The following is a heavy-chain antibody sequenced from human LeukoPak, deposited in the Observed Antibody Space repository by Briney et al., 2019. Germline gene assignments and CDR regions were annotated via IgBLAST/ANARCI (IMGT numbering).Heavy chain of an antibody. V-gene: IGHV1-69*05. D-gene: IGHD3-3*01. CDR3: ARASLRFLEWSYNWFDP. CDR1: GGTFSSYA. CDR2: IIPIFGTA. Sequence: SVKVSCEASGGTFSSYAISWVRQAPGQGLEWMGRIIPIFGTANYAQKFQGRVTITTDESTSTAYMELSSLRSEDTAVYYCARASLRFLEWSYNWFDPWGQGTLVTVSS. J-gene: IGHJ5*02.